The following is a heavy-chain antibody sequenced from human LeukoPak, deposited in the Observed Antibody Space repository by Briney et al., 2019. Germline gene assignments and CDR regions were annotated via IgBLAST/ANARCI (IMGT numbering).Heavy chain of an antibody. CDR1: GFTFSSYA. CDR3: ARGPTQNMDY. CDR2: ISYDGFNK. Sequence: GSLRLSCAASGFTFSSYAMHWVRQAPGMGLEWVAVISYDGFNKYYVDSVKGRFTISRDNSKNTLYLQMSSLRPEDTAVYYCARGPTQNMDYWGQGTLVTVSS. V-gene: IGHV3-30-3*01. J-gene: IGHJ4*02.